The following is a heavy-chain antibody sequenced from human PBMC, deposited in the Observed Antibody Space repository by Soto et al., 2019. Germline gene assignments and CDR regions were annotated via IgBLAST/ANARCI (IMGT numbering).Heavy chain of an antibody. CDR2: ISYDGSNK. Sequence: GGSLRLSCAASGFTFSSYGMHWVRQAPGKGLEWVAVISYDGSNKYYADSVKGRFTISRDNSKNTLYLQMNSLRAEDTAVYYCAKTLYYYDSSGYFPDYWGQGTLVTVSS. CDR3: AKTLYYYDSSGYFPDY. J-gene: IGHJ4*02. CDR1: GFTFSSYG. V-gene: IGHV3-30*18. D-gene: IGHD3-22*01.